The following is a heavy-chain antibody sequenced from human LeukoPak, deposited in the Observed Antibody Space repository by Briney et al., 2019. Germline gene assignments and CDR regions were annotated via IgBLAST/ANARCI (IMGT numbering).Heavy chain of an antibody. CDR3: ASMYFSQYLQH. CDR2: IYSGGST. Sequence: TGGSLRLSCAASGFTVNSNYMSWVRQAPGKGLEWVSVIYSGGSTYYADSVKGRSTISRDNSKNTLYLQMNSLRAEDTAVYYCASMYFSQYLQHWGQGTLVTVSS. CDR1: GFTVNSNY. J-gene: IGHJ1*01. V-gene: IGHV3-53*01. D-gene: IGHD2-8*01.